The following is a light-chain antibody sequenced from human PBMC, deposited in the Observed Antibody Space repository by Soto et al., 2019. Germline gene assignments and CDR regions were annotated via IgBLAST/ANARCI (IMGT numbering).Light chain of an antibody. CDR2: DVS. V-gene: IGLV2-14*03. CDR1: SSDVGGYNY. CDR3: SSYTSSTTLKV. Sequence: QSVLTQPASVSGSPGQSITISCTGTSSDVGGYNYVSWYQQHPGKAPKLMIYDVSNRPSGVSKRFSGSKSGNTASLTISGLQAEDEADYYCSSYTSSTTLKVFGGGTQVTVL. J-gene: IGLJ2*01.